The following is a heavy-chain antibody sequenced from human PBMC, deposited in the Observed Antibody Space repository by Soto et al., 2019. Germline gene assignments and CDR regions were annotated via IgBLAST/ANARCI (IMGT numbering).Heavy chain of an antibody. CDR1: GYTFTSYT. V-gene: IGHV1-3*04. CDR3: ARDLLWFGENYYYYYMDV. D-gene: IGHD3-10*01. CDR2: INTGNGNT. J-gene: IGHJ6*03. Sequence: ASVKVSCKASGYTFTSYTIQWVRQAPGQRLEWMGWINTGNGNTRYSQTFQGRVTITRDTSASTAYMELSSLRSEDTAVYYCARDLLWFGENYYYYYMDVWGKGTTVTVSS.